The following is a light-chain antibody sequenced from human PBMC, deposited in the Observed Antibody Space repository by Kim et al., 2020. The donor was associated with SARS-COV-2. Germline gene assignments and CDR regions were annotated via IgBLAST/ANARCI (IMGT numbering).Light chain of an antibody. CDR2: GDN. CDR1: RSNIGYNT. V-gene: IGLV1-44*01. Sequence: QSVLTQPPSASGTPGQRVTISCSGSRSNIGYNTVIWYQQLPGMAPKLLIYGDNQRPSGVPDRFSGSKSGTSASLAISGLQSEDEAEYSCSAWDDTLNVVFGGGTQLTVL. CDR3: SAWDDTLNVV. J-gene: IGLJ2*01.